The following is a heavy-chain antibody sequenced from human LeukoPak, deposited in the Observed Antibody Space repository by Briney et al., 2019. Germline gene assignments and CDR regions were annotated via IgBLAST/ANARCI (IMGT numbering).Heavy chain of an antibody. Sequence: GASVKVSCKASGYTFTGYYMHWVRQAPGQGLEWMGWINPNSGGTNYAQKFQGRVTMTRDTSISTAYMELSRLRSDDTAVYYCARVNYYGSGLDYNGMDVWGQGTTVTVSS. D-gene: IGHD3-10*01. CDR1: GYTFTGYY. CDR3: ARVNYYGSGLDYNGMDV. J-gene: IGHJ6*02. V-gene: IGHV1-2*02. CDR2: INPNSGGT.